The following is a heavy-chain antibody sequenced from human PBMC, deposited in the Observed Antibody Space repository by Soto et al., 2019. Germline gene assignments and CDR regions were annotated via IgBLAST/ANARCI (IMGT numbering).Heavy chain of an antibody. CDR2: IYSGGSN. CDR1: GDSISSTY. D-gene: IGHD3-22*01. J-gene: IGHJ5*02. Sequence: QVQLHESGPGLVKPSATLSLTCTVSGDSISSTYWSWVRQPAGRGLAWLGRIYSGGSNNYNPSLESRVTMSVDASKNQFSLTLRSVTAADTAVYFCARGYASSYTFGHDLLGQGTLVTVSS. V-gene: IGHV4-4*07. CDR3: ARGYASSYTFGHDL.